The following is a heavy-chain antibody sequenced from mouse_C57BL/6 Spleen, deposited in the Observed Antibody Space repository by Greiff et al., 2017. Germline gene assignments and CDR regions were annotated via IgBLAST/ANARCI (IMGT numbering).Heavy chain of an antibody. Sequence: EVKLQESGGDLVKPGGSLKLSCAASGFTFSSYGMSWVRQTPDKRLEWVATISSGGSYTYYPDSVKGRFTISRDNAKNTLYLQMSSLKSEDTAMYYCARHPLFHYYFDYWGQGTTLTVSS. J-gene: IGHJ2*01. D-gene: IGHD6-5*01. CDR2: ISSGGSYT. CDR3: ARHPLFHYYFDY. CDR1: GFTFSSYG. V-gene: IGHV5-6*01.